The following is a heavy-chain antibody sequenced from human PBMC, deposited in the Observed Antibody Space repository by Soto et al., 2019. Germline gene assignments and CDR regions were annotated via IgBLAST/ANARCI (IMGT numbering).Heavy chain of an antibody. V-gene: IGHV3-23*01. D-gene: IGHD5-18*01. Sequence: GGSLRLSCDASGLNFTKHPMIWVRQGPGKGLEWVAAISGRTGDTAYADSVKGRFTISRDNSKNTRYLQMNSLRAEDTAVYYCAKDGVDTANTMNWFDPWGQGTLVTVSS. CDR3: AKDGVDTANTMNWFDP. J-gene: IGHJ5*02. CDR1: GLNFTKHP. CDR2: ISGRTGDT.